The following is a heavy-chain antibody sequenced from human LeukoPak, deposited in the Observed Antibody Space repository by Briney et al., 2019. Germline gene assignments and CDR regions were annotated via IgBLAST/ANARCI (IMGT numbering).Heavy chain of an antibody. CDR2: INHSGST. CDR3: ARGQHGRSIDY. J-gene: IGHJ4*02. Sequence: SETLSLTCAVYGGSFSGYYWSWIRQPPGKGLEWIGEINHSGSTNYNPSLKSRVTILVDTSKNQFSLKLSSVTAADTAVYYCARGQHGRSIDYWGQGTLVTVSS. V-gene: IGHV4-34*01. D-gene: IGHD1-26*01. CDR1: GGSFSGYY.